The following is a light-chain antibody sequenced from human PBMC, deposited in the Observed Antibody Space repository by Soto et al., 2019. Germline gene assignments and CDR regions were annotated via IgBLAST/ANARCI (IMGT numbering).Light chain of an antibody. CDR3: QQYGNSPQIT. V-gene: IGKV3-20*01. J-gene: IGKJ5*01. CDR2: GAS. Sequence: EIVLTQSPGTLSLSPGERATLSCRASQSVKNNYLAWYQQKPGQAPRLLISGASSRTTGIPDRLSGSGSGTDFTLTITRLEPEDFAVYYCQQYGNSPQITFGQGTRLEIK. CDR1: QSVKNNY.